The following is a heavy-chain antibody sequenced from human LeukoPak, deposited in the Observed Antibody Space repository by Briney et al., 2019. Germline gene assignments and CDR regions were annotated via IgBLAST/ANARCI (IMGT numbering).Heavy chain of an antibody. CDR3: ARVIAAATNWFDP. D-gene: IGHD6-13*01. Sequence: SETLSLTCTVSGGSISSGSYYWSWIRQPAGKGLEWIGRIYTSGSTNYNPSLKSRVTMSVDTSKNQFSLKLSSVTAADTAVYYCARVIAAATNWFDPWGQGTLVTVSS. CDR2: IYTSGST. V-gene: IGHV4-61*02. J-gene: IGHJ5*02. CDR1: GGSISSGSYY.